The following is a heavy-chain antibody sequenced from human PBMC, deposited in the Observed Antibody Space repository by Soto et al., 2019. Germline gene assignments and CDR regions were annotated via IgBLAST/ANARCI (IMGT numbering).Heavy chain of an antibody. V-gene: IGHV3-23*01. CDR1: VFSFTNFA. J-gene: IGHJ4*02. CDR3: AKDDFTDRGDDYFDY. D-gene: IGHD2-21*02. Sequence: LRLSFAASVFSFTNFAMSWVRQAPGKGLEWVAGIGASGDITWYADSVKGRLSISRDNSKNTLYLQLNSLRFEDTAVYYCAKDDFTDRGDDYFDYWGPGTLVTVSS. CDR2: IGASGDIT.